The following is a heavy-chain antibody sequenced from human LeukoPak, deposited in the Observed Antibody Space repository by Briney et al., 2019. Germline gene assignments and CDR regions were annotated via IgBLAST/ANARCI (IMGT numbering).Heavy chain of an antibody. CDR2: SGSGGSP. V-gene: IGHV3-23*01. D-gene: IGHD6-19*01. CDR1: GYTLTELS. J-gene: IGHJ4*02. CDR3: AKGSSGWYPGFDY. Sequence: SCKVSGYTLTELSMNWVRQAPGKGLEWVSTSGSGGSPFYADSVKGRFTISRDNSRNTLYLQMSSLRVEDTAVYYCAKGSSGWYPGFDYWGQGILVTVSS.